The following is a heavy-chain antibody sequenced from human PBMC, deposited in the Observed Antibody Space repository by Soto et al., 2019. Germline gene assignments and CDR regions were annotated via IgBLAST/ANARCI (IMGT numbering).Heavy chain of an antibody. CDR3: AKEGGNYDILTGPFDY. Sequence: GSLRLSCAASGFTFSSYAMSWVRQAPGKGLEWVSAISGSGGSTYYADSVKGRFTISRDNSKNTLYLQMNSLRAEDTAVYYCAKEGGNYDILTGPFDYWGQGTLVTVSS. CDR2: ISGSGGST. J-gene: IGHJ4*02. V-gene: IGHV3-23*01. CDR1: GFTFSSYA. D-gene: IGHD3-9*01.